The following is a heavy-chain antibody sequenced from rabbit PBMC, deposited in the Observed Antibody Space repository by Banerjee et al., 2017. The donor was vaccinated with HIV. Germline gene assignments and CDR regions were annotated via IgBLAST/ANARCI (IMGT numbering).Heavy chain of an antibody. V-gene: IGHV1S40*01. D-gene: IGHD6-1*01. Sequence: QSLEESGGDLVKPGASLTLSCTASGFTLSSYYMHWVRQAPGKGLEWIACIIGSSGSTYYASWAKGRFTISKTSSTTVTLQMTSLTAADTATYFCARETAAYAGDTYTTGGSLWGPGTLVTVS. CDR2: IIGSSGST. CDR1: GFTLSSYY. J-gene: IGHJ4*01. CDR3: ARETAAYAGDTYTTGGSL.